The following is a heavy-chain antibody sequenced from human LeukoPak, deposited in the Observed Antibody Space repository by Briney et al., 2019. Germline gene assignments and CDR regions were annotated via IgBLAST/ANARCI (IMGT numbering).Heavy chain of an antibody. CDR3: VRGSTLRHYQY. J-gene: IGHJ4*02. V-gene: IGHV4-39*01. CDR2: IYYSGST. D-gene: IGHD3-16*01. CDR1: GGSISSTTYY. Sequence: SETLSLTCTVSGGSISSTTYYWGWLRRPPGKGLEWIGSIYYSGSTYYNPSLKSRVPVSVDTSKNQFSLNLSSVTAADTAVYYCVRGSTLRHYQYWGQGTLVTVSS.